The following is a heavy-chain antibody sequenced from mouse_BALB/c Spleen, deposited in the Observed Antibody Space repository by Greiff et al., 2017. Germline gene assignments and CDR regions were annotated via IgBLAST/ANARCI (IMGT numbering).Heavy chain of an antibody. CDR3: ARGDYYGSSYDY. Sequence: QVQLQQSGPGLVAPSQSLSITCTVSGFSLTSYGVHWVRQPPGKGLEWLGVIWAGGSTNYNSALMSRLSISKDNSKSQVFLKMNSLQTDDTAIYYCARGDYYGSSYDYGGQGTTLTVSS. J-gene: IGHJ2*01. CDR2: IWAGGST. D-gene: IGHD1-1*01. V-gene: IGHV2-9*02. CDR1: GFSLTSYG.